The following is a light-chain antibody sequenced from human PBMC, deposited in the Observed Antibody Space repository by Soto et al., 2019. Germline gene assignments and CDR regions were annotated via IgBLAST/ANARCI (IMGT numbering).Light chain of an antibody. V-gene: IGLV2-14*03. J-gene: IGLJ2*01. CDR1: SSDVGGDKY. Sequence: QSALTQPASVSGSPGQLVTISCTGASSDVGGDKYVSWYQHYPGKAPKLLIYDAANRPSGVSNRFSGSKSGNTASLTISGLQAEDEADYYCSSYASFTTTFGGGTKVTVL. CDR3: SSYASFTTT. CDR2: DAA.